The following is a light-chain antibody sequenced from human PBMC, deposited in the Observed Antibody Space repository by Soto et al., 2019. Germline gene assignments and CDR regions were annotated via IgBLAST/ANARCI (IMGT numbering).Light chain of an antibody. J-gene: IGLJ3*02. CDR1: NSNLGAGYD. V-gene: IGLV1-40*01. CDR3: QAYDYSLTAFV. Sequence: QSVLTQPPSVSGAPGQRVTLSCTGNNSNLGAGYDVHWYQQLPGAAPQLVIFGNRHRPSGVPERFSGSKSGTSASLAITGLQAEDEDDYYCQAYDYSLTAFVFGGGTKLTVL. CDR2: GNR.